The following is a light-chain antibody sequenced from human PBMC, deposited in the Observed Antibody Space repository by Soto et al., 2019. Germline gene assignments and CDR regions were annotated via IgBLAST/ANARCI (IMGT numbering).Light chain of an antibody. V-gene: IGKV1-5*01. Sequence: DIQMTQSPSTLSASLGHRFTITCRASQSISSWLAWYQQKPGKAPKLLIYDASSLESGVPSRFSGSGSGTDFTLTINSLQPEDFATYFCQQSYSTPRTFGQGTKVDTK. CDR3: QQSYSTPRT. CDR2: DAS. J-gene: IGKJ1*01. CDR1: QSISSW.